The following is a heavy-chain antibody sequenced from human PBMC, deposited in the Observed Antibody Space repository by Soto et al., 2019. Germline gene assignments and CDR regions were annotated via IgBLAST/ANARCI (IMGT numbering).Heavy chain of an antibody. V-gene: IGHV4-61*01. CDR1: GGSVNNGNYY. D-gene: IGHD3-3*01. Sequence: SETLSLTCTVSGGSVNNGNYYWSWIRQPPGKELEWIGYVYYTGSTYSNPSLKSRLTLTIDTSKNQFSLNLTSVTAADPAVYYCARDLRAGGGRCGVLNWCDHWGQGALVTVSS. J-gene: IGHJ5*02. CDR2: VYYTGST. CDR3: ARDLRAGGGRCGVLNWCDH.